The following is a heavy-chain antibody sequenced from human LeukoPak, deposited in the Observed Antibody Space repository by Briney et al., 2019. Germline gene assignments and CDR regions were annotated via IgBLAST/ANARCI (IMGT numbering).Heavy chain of an antibody. J-gene: IGHJ6*03. CDR3: AKGSENYYYYYYMDV. Sequence: TGGSLRLSCAASGFTFSSYAMTWVRQAPGKGLEWVSAISGSGGSTYYADSVKGQFTISRDNSKNTLYLQMNSLRAEDTAVYYCAKGSENYYYYYYMDVWGKGTTVTVS. CDR1: GFTFSSYA. V-gene: IGHV3-23*01. CDR2: ISGSGGST.